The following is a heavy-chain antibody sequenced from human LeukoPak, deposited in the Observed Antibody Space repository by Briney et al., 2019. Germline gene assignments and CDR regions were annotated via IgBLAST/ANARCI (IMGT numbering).Heavy chain of an antibody. D-gene: IGHD4-17*01. V-gene: IGHV3-30*18. CDR1: GFTFSSFG. Sequence: PGRSLRLSCAASGFTFSSFGMHWVRQAPGKWLEWVAVLSYDGSNNYYADSVKGRFTISRDNSKNTLYLQMNSLRAEDTAVYYCAKDASTVTLHADYWGQGTLVTVSS. CDR2: LSYDGSNN. CDR3: AKDASTVTLHADY. J-gene: IGHJ4*02.